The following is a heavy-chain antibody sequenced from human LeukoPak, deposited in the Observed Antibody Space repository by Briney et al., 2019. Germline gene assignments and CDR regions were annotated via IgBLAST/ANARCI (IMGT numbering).Heavy chain of an antibody. CDR1: GGSISCGSYY. V-gene: IGHV4-61*02. J-gene: IGHJ6*03. CDR2: IYTSGST. CDR3: ARDRSLAARVYYYYYMDA. D-gene: IGHD2-15*01. Sequence: SETLSLTCTVSGGSISCGSYYWSWIRQPAGKGLEWIGRIYTSGSTNYNPSLKSRVTISVDTSKNQFSLKLSSATAADTAVYYCARDRSLAARVYYYYYMDAWGKGTTVTVSS.